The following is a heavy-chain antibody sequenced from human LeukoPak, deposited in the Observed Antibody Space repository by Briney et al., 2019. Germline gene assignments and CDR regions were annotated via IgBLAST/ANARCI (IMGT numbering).Heavy chain of an antibody. CDR1: GYTFSNYG. V-gene: IGHV1-18*01. D-gene: IGHD3-22*01. CDR3: ARVGDYYDSSGYLNFDY. Sequence: ASVKVSCKAPGYTFSNYGISWVRQAPGQGLEWMGWIGAYNGNTNYAQKLQGRVTMTTDTSTSTAYMELRSLRSDDTAVYYCARVGDYYDSSGYLNFDYWGQGTLVTVSS. J-gene: IGHJ4*02. CDR2: IGAYNGNT.